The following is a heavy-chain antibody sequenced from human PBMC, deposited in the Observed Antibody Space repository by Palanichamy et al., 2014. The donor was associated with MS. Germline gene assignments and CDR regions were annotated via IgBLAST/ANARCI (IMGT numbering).Heavy chain of an antibody. V-gene: IGHV1-3*01. Sequence: QVQLVQSGAEVKKPGPSVKVSCKASGYAFTDYAIHWVRQAPGQRLEWMGWINAGSGNTKYSQKFQSRVTITRDTSADTAYMELSSLRSEDTALYYCAREHDSWSGYSFDFWGQGTLVTASS. CDR2: INAGSGNT. J-gene: IGHJ4*02. CDR3: AREHDSWSGYSFDF. CDR1: GYAFTDYA. D-gene: IGHD3-3*01.